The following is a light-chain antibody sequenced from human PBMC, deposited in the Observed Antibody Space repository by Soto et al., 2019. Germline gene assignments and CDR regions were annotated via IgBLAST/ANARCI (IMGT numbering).Light chain of an antibody. CDR3: HQYNSWPRST. CDR1: QCVTLN. CDR2: GSS. Sequence: EIMMTPSPGTLSVSPGEGATLSCTARQCVTLNFAWYQPTPGQPHRLLLYGSSARAPGIPVRFRGSGSGTEVTLTISSLQSEDSAVYYCHQYNSWPRSTFGPGTKLEIK. V-gene: IGKV3-15*01. J-gene: IGKJ3*01.